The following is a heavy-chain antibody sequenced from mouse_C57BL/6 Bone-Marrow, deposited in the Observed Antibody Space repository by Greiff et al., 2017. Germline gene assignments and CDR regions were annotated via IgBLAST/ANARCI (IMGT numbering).Heavy chain of an antibody. CDR3: AREGYYGSSSAWFAY. D-gene: IGHD1-1*01. J-gene: IGHJ3*01. CDR2: IDPSDSYT. Sequence: QVQLQQPGAELVKPGASVKLSCKASGYTFTSYWMQWVKQRPGQGLEWIGEIDPSDSYTNYTQKFKGKATLTVDTSTSTAYMQLSSLTSEDSAVYYCAREGYYGSSSAWFAYWGQGTLVTVSA. V-gene: IGHV1-50*01. CDR1: GYTFTSYW.